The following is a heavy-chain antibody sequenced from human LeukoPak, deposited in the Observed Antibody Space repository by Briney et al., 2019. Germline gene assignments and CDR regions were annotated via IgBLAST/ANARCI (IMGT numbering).Heavy chain of an antibody. CDR3: HAPIGWLQNEPY. D-gene: IGHD5-24*01. Sequence: SVKVSCKASGGTFSSYAISWVRQAPGQGLEWMGGIIPIFGTANYAQKFQGRVTITADESTSTAYMELSGLRSEDTAVYYCHAPIGWLQNEPYWGQGTLVTVSS. V-gene: IGHV1-69*13. J-gene: IGHJ4*02. CDR2: IIPIFGTA. CDR1: GGTFSSYA.